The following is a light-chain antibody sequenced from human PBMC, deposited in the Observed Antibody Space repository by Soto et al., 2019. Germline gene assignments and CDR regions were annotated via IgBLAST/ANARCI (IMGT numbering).Light chain of an antibody. J-gene: IGKJ1*01. CDR2: AAS. V-gene: IGKV1-39*01. CDR3: QQCYSSPPT. Sequence: DIQMTQSPSTLSASIGDRVTITCRARQTISTYLNWYQQKLGKAPTLLIYAASSLQSGVPSRFSGGGSGTDFTLTISSLQPEAFAQSFCQQCYSSPPTFGQGTKVDSK. CDR1: QTISTY.